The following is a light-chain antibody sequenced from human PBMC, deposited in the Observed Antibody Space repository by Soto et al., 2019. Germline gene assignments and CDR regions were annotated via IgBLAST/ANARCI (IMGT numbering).Light chain of an antibody. J-gene: IGKJ4*02. Sequence: DIQMTQSPSSLSASVGDRVTITCRASQSISSYLNWYQQKPGKAPKLLIYAASSLQRGVPSRFSGNGSGTDFTLTISSLQPEDFATYYCQQSYRTPPLTFGGGTKVEIK. CDR1: QSISSY. CDR2: AAS. V-gene: IGKV1-39*01. CDR3: QQSYRTPPLT.